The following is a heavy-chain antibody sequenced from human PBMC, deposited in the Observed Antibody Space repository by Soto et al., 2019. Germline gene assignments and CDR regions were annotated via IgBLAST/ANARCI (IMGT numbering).Heavy chain of an antibody. CDR2: IIPILGIA. V-gene: IGHV1-69*08. CDR3: ARDRRGTVNGLYYYYGMDV. CDR1: GGTFSSYT. J-gene: IGHJ6*02. Sequence: QVQLVQSGAEVKKPGSSVKVSCKASGGTFSSYTISWVRQAPGQGLEWMGRIIPILGIANYAQKFQGRVTITADKSTSTAYMELSSLRSEDTAVYYCARDRRGTVNGLYYYYGMDVWGQGTTVTVSS. D-gene: IGHD4-17*01.